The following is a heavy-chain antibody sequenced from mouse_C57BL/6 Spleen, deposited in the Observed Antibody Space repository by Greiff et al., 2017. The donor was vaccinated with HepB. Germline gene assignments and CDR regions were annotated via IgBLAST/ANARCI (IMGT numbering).Heavy chain of an antibody. Sequence: QVQLKQSGPELVKPGASVKISCKASGYAFSSSWMNWVKQRPGKGLEWIGRIFPGDGDTNYNGKFKGKATLTADKSSSTAYMHLSSLTSEDSAVYFCARWWFQGYWGQGTTLTVSS. D-gene: IGHD1-1*02. J-gene: IGHJ2*01. CDR2: IFPGDGDT. V-gene: IGHV1-82*01. CDR3: ARWWFQGY. CDR1: GYAFSSSW.